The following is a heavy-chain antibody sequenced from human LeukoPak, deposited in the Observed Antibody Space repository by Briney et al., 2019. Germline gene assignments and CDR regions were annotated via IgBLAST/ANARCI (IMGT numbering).Heavy chain of an antibody. Sequence: GGSLRLSCAASGFTFSIYAMTWVRHTPGKGLERVSTISSGGRTYYADSVKGRFTISRDNSKNTLYLHMNSLRAEDTALYYCAKDYSGSWYYFDYWGQGTLVTVSS. D-gene: IGHD6-13*01. CDR2: ISSGGRT. CDR3: AKDYSGSWYYFDY. V-gene: IGHV3-23*01. CDR1: GFTFSIYA. J-gene: IGHJ4*02.